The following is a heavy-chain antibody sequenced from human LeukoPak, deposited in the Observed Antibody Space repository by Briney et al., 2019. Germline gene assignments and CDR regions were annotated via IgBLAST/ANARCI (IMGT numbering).Heavy chain of an antibody. Sequence: PGGSLRLSCAGSGFTFDDYAMHWVRQTPGKGLEWVSGISWNSGNIAYADFVGGRFTISRDNAKNSLSLQMNSLSDEDTAVYYCAKDAYGGATFFYYMDVWGKGTTVTVPS. J-gene: IGHJ6*03. V-gene: IGHV3-9*01. CDR2: ISWNSGNI. CDR1: GFTFDDYA. CDR3: AKDAYGGATFFYYMDV. D-gene: IGHD2/OR15-2a*01.